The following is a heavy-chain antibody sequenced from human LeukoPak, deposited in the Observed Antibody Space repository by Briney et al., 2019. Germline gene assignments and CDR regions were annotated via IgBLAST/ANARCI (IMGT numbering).Heavy chain of an antibody. CDR1: GFTFSTYG. D-gene: IGHD1/OR15-1a*01. V-gene: IGHV3-30*03. CDR3: GRSWGTNDY. Sequence: PGRSLTLSCAASGFTFSTYGMHWLRQAPGKGLEWVAIISYDGNNKYYAASVKGRFTISRNNTKNTLFLQINSLGADDTAVYYCGRSWGTNDYWGQGTLVTVSS. J-gene: IGHJ4*02. CDR2: ISYDGNNK.